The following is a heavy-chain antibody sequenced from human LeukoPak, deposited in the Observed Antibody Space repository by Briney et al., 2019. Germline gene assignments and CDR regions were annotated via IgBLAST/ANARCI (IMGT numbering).Heavy chain of an antibody. Sequence: PGGSLRLSCAASGFTFSSYAMSWVRQAPGKGLEWVSAISGSGGSTYYADSVKGRFTISGDNSKNTLYLQMNSLRAEDTAVYYCAKVMLWFGESPFDYWGQGTLVTVSS. J-gene: IGHJ4*02. V-gene: IGHV3-23*01. D-gene: IGHD3-10*01. CDR2: ISGSGGST. CDR3: AKVMLWFGESPFDY. CDR1: GFTFSSYA.